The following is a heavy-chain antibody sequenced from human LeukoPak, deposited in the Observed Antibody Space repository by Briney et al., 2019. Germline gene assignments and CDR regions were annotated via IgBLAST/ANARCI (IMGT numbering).Heavy chain of an antibody. V-gene: IGHV3-30*03. CDR2: ISSDGSNK. J-gene: IGHJ4*02. D-gene: IGHD4-17*01. CDR1: GFTLSTYG. CDR3: ARVDYGDYGFDY. Sequence: GGSLRLSCAASGFTLSTYGMHWVRQAPGKGLEWVAVISSDGSNKFYADSVKGRFTISRDGSKNTLYLQMNSLRPDDTAVYYCARVDYGDYGFDYWGQGTLVTVSS.